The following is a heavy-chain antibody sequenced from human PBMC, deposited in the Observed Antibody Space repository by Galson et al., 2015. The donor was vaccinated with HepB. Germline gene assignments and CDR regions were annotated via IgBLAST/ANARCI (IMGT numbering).Heavy chain of an antibody. D-gene: IGHD6-6*01. J-gene: IGHJ6*03. CDR1: GFTFTRHA. CDR2: TTGSGATT. CDR3: AKKGSSSSHYQYYMDV. Sequence: SLRLSCAASGFTFTRHAMTWVRQAPGKGLEWVSTTTGSGATTYSADSVKGRFTISRDNSKNTLYLKMDSLRVEDTAIYYCAKKGSSSSHYQYYMDVWGKGTTVTVSS. V-gene: IGHV3-23*01.